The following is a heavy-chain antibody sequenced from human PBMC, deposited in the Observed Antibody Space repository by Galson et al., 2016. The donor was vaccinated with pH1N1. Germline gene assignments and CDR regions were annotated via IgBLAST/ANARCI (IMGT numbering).Heavy chain of an antibody. CDR3: SREPGAVPGTKNENYMDV. V-gene: IGHV2-70*11. J-gene: IGHJ6*03. CDR1: GFSLSTSGMS. Sequence: PALVKPTQTLTLTCTFSGFSLSTSGMSVSWIRQPPGKALEWLARIDWDDDKYYRTSLKTRLTISKETSKNQVVLTMTNMDPVDTASYYCSREPGAVPGTKNENYMDVWGKGTTVTVSS. CDR2: IDWDDDK. D-gene: IGHD6-19*01.